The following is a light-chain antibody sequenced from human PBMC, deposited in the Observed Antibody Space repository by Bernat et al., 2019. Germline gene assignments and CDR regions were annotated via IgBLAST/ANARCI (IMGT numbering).Light chain of an antibody. CDR3: PQANSFPLT. CDR2: AAS. Sequence: DIQMTQSPSSVSASVGDRVTITCRASQSISRSLAWYQQIPGKAPKLLIYAASSLQSGVPSRFSGGRSGTDFTLSINNLQPEDFATYYCPQANSFPLTFGGGTKVEI. J-gene: IGKJ4*01. V-gene: IGKV1D-12*01. CDR1: QSISRS.